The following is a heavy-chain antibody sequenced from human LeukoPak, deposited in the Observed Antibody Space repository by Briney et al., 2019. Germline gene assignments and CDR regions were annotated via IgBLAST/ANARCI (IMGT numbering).Heavy chain of an antibody. J-gene: IGHJ4*02. CDR1: GGSISSGSYY. CDR2: IYTSGST. D-gene: IGHD3-10*01. Sequence: PSETLSLTCTVSGGSISSGSYYWSWIRQPAGKGLEWIGRIYTSGSTNYNPSLKSRVTISVDTSKNQFSLKLSSVTAADTAVYYCARDEEDYYYGSGSLGYWGQGTLVTVSS. V-gene: IGHV4-61*02. CDR3: ARDEEDYYYGSGSLGY.